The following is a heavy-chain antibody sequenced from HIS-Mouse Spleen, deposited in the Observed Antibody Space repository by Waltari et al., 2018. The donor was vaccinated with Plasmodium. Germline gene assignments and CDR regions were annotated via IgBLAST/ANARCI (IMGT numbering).Heavy chain of an antibody. J-gene: IGHJ4*02. CDR2: ISYDGSNK. D-gene: IGHD5-18*01. Sequence: QVQLVESGGGVVQPGRSLRLSCAAPGFTFSSYAMQWVRQAAGKGLEWVAVISYDGSNKYYADSVKGRFTISRDNSKNTLYLQMNSLRAEDTAVYYCARDPFYVDTAMVLDCWGQGTLVTVSS. CDR1: GFTFSSYA. V-gene: IGHV3-30*01. CDR3: ARDPFYVDTAMVLDC.